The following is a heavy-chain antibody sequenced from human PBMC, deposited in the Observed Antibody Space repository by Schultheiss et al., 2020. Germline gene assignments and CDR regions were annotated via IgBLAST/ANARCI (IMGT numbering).Heavy chain of an antibody. CDR2: IDPSDSYT. Sequence: KVSCKASGYTFTSYGISWVRQMPGKGLEWMGRIDPSDSYTNYSPSFQGQVTISADKSISTAYLQWSSLKASDTAMYYCASQIRRDGYNWFDPWGQGTLVTVSS. J-gene: IGHJ5*02. CDR3: ASQIRRDGYNWFDP. D-gene: IGHD5-24*01. V-gene: IGHV5-10-1*04. CDR1: GYTFTSYG.